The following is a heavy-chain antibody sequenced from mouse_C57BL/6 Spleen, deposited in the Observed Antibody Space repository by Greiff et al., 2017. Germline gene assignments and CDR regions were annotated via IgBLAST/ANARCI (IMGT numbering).Heavy chain of an antibody. V-gene: IGHV6-3*01. J-gene: IGHJ1*03. CDR2: IRLKSDNYAT. CDR1: GFTFSNYW. CDR3: TGRYDYDRVEYCYFDV. Sequence: DVKLQESGGGLVQPGGSLKLSCVASGFTFSNYWMNWVRQSPEKGLEWVAQIRLKSDNYATHYAESVKGRFTISRDDSKSSFYLQMNNLRAEDTVIYYCTGRYDYDRVEYCYFDVWGTGTTVTVSS. D-gene: IGHD2-4*01.